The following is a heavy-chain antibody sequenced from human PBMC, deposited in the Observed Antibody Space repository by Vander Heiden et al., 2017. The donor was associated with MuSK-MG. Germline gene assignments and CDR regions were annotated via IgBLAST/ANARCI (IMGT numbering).Heavy chain of an antibody. J-gene: IGHJ6*02. CDR3: ARAFGAPAAVWYYSGMDV. CDR2: IHTNTGWT. CDR1: RDTYTDYY. V-gene: IGHV1-2*02. D-gene: IGHD2-2*01. Sequence: QVQQVQSGAEVKKPGASVKVSSTTPRDTYTDYYIHWMRQAPGLRLEWMGWIHTNTGWTNYAEKLQGRVNMTRDTSISTAYMALSRLRSDDTAVYYCARAFGAPAAVWYYSGMDVWGQGTTVTVSS.